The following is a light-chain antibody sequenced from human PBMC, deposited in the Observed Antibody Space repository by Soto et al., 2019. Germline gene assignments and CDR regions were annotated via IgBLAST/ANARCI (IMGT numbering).Light chain of an antibody. CDR3: QHMRT. Sequence: DIQMTQSPSTLSASEGDRVTITCRASQNINNWIAWYQQKPGKAPKFLIYDASTLESGVPSRFSGSGFGTEFSLTISSLQPDDFGSYYCQHMRTFGQGTKVEIK. J-gene: IGKJ1*01. V-gene: IGKV1-5*01. CDR2: DAS. CDR1: QNINNW.